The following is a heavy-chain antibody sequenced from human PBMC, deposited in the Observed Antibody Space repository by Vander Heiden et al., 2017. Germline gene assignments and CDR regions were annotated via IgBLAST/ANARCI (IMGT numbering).Heavy chain of an antibody. V-gene: IGHV1-2*02. CDR2: INLNRGGT. CDR3: VGVVGSGWYYGDGFDI. Sequence: QVHLVQSGAEVRKPGASVKVSCRPSGYTFPAYYMHWVRQATGQGLEWMGWINLNRGGTNYAQSFQGRVTRTRDTSISTAYMELSSLTYDDTAVYYCVGVVGSGWYYGDGFDICGQWAMGTVS. J-gene: IGHJ3*02. CDR1: GYTFPAYY. D-gene: IGHD6-19*01.